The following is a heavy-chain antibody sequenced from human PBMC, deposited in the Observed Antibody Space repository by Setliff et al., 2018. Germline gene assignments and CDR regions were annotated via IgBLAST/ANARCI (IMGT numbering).Heavy chain of an antibody. Sequence: PGGSLRLSCAASGFTFSSYTMNWVRQAPGKGLEWVSYISSSSSTTYYADSVKGRFTISRDNSKNTLYLQMNSLRAEDTAVYYCAKNGFGVVALGVNNWFDPWGQGTLVTV. CDR2: ISSSSSTT. D-gene: IGHD3-10*01. CDR3: AKNGFGVVALGVNNWFDP. J-gene: IGHJ5*02. V-gene: IGHV3-48*01. CDR1: GFTFSSYT.